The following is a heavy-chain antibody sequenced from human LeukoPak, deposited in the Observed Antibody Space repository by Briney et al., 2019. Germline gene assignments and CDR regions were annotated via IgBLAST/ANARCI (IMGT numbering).Heavy chain of an antibody. CDR3: AMAGILYYYYMDV. J-gene: IGHJ6*03. CDR1: GYTFTVYY. D-gene: IGHD6-19*01. V-gene: IGHV1-2*02. CDR2: INLNSGGT. Sequence: ASVTVSCKAAGYTFTVYYIYWVRLGPGQGQGLMGLINLNSGGTNYAQKFQGRVTMTRDTSISTAYMELSRLRSDDTAVYYCAMAGILYYYYMDVWGKGTTVTVSS.